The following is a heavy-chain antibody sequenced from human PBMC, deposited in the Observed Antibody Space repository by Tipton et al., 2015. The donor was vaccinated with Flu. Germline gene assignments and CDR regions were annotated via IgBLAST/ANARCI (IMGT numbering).Heavy chain of an antibody. CDR1: GGSIGKYY. CDR2: VYYTGST. D-gene: IGHD6-13*01. V-gene: IGHV4-59*01. CDR3: ARALYSSNWYGSVWLDP. Sequence: TLSLTCTISGGSIGKYYWSWIRQPPGKGLEWIGYVYYTGSTNYNPSLRSRVSTSLDTSKNQVSLKLSSVTAADTAVYFCARALYSSNWYGSVWLDPWGQGTQVTVSS. J-gene: IGHJ5*02.